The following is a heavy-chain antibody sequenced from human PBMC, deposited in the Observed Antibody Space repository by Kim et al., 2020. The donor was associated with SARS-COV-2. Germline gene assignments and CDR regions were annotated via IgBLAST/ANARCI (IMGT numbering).Heavy chain of an antibody. V-gene: IGHV4-39*01. CDR3: ARKGLSPPTITMLVVVIKSAWFDP. J-gene: IGHJ5*02. CDR1: GGSISSSSYY. CDR2: SCYSGST. D-gene: IGHD3-22*01. Sequence: SETLSLTCTVSGGSISSSSYYWGWIRQPPGKGLEWIGSSCYSGSTYYNPSLKSRVTIAGDTSKNQFSLKLSSVTAADTAVYYCARKGLSPPTITMLVVVIKSAWFDPWGQGTLVTVSS.